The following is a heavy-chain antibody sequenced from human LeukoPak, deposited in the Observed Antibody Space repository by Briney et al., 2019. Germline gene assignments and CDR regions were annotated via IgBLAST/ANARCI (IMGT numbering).Heavy chain of an antibody. Sequence: GGSLRLSCVASGFTFRSYAMTWVRQAPGKGLVWVSRIXSDGSSTXXADSVKGRFSISRDNAKNTLYLQMNSLRVEDTAVYYCARGRPHGNDYWGQGTLVTVSS. V-gene: IGHV3-74*01. D-gene: IGHD4-23*01. CDR3: ARGRPHGNDY. CDR2: IXSDGSST. J-gene: IGHJ4*02. CDR1: GFTFRSYA.